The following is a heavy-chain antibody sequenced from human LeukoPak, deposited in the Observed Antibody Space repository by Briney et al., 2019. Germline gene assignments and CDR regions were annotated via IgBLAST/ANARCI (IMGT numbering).Heavy chain of an antibody. CDR2: IANTGGNT. CDR3: AKEGIGAAGRRFDC. V-gene: IGHV3-23*01. J-gene: IGHJ4*02. D-gene: IGHD6-13*01. Sequence: GGSLRLSCVASGFTFSSYGMNWVRQAPGKGLQWVSSIANTGGNTYYADSARGRFTISRDNSKNTLYLQMNSLRDEDTAVYYCAKEGIGAAGRRFDCWGQGTPVTVSS. CDR1: GFTFSSYG.